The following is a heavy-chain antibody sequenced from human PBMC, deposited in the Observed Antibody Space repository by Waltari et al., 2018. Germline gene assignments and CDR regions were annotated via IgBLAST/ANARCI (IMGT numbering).Heavy chain of an antibody. CDR2: ISGSGGNT. CDR1: GFTFRHYA. D-gene: IGHD3-16*02. CDR3: DY. Sequence: EVQLVESGGGLVQPGGSLRLSCAASGFTFRHYAMSWVRQAPGKGLEWVSAISGSGGNTYYADSVKGRFTISRDNSKNTAVYYCAKSDRFGGVVVGFDYWGQGTLVTVSS. V-gene: IGHV3-23*04. J-gene: IGHJ4*02.